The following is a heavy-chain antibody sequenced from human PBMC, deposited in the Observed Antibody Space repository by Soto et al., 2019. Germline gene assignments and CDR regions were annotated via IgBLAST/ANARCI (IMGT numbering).Heavy chain of an antibody. CDR3: ARYLVPTLITVGYFDY. CDR2: ISRSGTYI. D-gene: IGHD4-4*01. V-gene: IGHV3-21*02. J-gene: IGHJ4*02. Sequence: EVQLVESGGGLVKPGGSLRLSCAASGFSFSGYAMNWVRQAPGKGLEWVSSISRSGTYIYYADSVKGRFTISRDNAKNSMYSQMESLLADDTTVYYCARYLVPTLITVGYFDYWGQGTLVTVSS. CDR1: GFSFSGYA.